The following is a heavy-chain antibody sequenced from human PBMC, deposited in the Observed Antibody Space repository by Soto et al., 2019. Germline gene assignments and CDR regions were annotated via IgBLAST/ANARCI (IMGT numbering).Heavy chain of an antibody. J-gene: IGHJ4*02. CDR3: ARDMGGLDDFDY. V-gene: IGHV1-18*04. CDR1: GYTFTSYD. D-gene: IGHD3-16*01. CDR2: ISAYNGYT. Sequence: ASVKVSCKASGYTFTSYDISWVRQAPGQGLEWMGWISAYNGYTNYAQKIQGRVTMTTDTSTSTAYMDLRSLRSDDTAVYYCARDMGGLDDFDYWGQGTLVTVSS.